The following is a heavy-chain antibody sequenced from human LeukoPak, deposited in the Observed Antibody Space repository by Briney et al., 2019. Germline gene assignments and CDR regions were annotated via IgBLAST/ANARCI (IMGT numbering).Heavy chain of an antibody. CDR1: GFTFSDYA. V-gene: IGHV3-23*01. J-gene: IGHJ3*02. CDR2: LSGSGTTT. D-gene: IGHD3-16*02. Sequence: PGGSLRLSCAASGFTFSDYAMSWVRQVPGKGLEWVSTLSGSGTTTFYADSVKGRFTISRDNSKNTLYLQMNSLRAEDTAVYYCAKIPYDYIWGSYRYRDDAFDIWGQGTMVTVSS. CDR3: AKIPYDYIWGSYRYRDDAFDI.